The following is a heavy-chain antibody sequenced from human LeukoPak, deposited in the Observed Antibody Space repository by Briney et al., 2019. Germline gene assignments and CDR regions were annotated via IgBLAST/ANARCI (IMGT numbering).Heavy chain of an antibody. J-gene: IGHJ6*02. CDR2: IIPILGIA. V-gene: IGHV1-69*10. CDR3: ARGAGQTYYGSGSSLGMDV. CDR1: GGTFSSYA. D-gene: IGHD3-10*01. Sequence: ASVKVPCKASGGTFSSYAISWVRQAPGQGLEWMGGIIPILGIANYAQKFQGRVTITADKSTSTAYMELSSLRSEDTAVYYCARGAGQTYYGSGSSLGMDVWGQGTTVTVSS.